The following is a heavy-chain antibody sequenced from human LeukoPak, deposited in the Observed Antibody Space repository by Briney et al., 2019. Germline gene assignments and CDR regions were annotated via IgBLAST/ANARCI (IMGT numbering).Heavy chain of an antibody. D-gene: IGHD4-17*01. CDR1: GGSFSGYY. CDR3: ARDPTTVTTIFDS. V-gene: IGHV4-34*01. J-gene: IGHJ4*02. CDR2: IDHSGST. Sequence: KPSETLSLTCAVYGGSFSGYYWSWIRQPPGKGLEWIGEIDHSGSTNYNPSLKSRVTISVDTSKNQFSLKLSSVTAADTAVYYCARDPTTVTTIFDSWGQGTLVTVSS.